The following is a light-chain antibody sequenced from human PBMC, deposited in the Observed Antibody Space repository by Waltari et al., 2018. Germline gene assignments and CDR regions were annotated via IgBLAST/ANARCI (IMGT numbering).Light chain of an antibody. CDR2: RAS. CDR3: QYYFLYSRG. CDR1: ESIGDW. Sequence: DIQMTQFPSTLSASVGDRVTITCRASESIGDWMAWYQQEPGKAPKLLIYRASTLRRDVPSRFSGSGSGTEFTLTISSLQPDDFVTYYCQYYFLYSRGFGQGTKLEIK. V-gene: IGKV1-5*03. J-gene: IGKJ2*03.